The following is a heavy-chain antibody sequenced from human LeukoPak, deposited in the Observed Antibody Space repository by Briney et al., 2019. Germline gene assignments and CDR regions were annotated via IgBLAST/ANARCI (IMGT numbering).Heavy chain of an antibody. J-gene: IGHJ4*02. CDR1: GFTFSSYA. CDR3: ARQSGLRTCFDY. V-gene: IGHV3-30*04. Sequence: PGGSLRLSCAASGFTFSSYAMHWVRQAPGKGPEWVAVISYDGSNKYYADSVKGRFTLSRDNSKNTLYLQMNTLRTDDTAVYYCARQSGLRTCFDYWGQGTLVTVPS. D-gene: IGHD4-17*01. CDR2: ISYDGSNK.